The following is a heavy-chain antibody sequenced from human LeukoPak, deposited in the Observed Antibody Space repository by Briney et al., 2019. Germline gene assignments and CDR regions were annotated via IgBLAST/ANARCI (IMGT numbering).Heavy chain of an antibody. Sequence: SETLSLTCAVYGGSFSGYYWSWIRQPPGKGLEWIGEINHSGSTNYNPPLKSRVTISVDTSKNQFSLKLSSVTAADTAVYYCAREVDNYYDSSGIDYWGQGTLVTVSS. CDR1: GGSFSGYY. D-gene: IGHD3-22*01. J-gene: IGHJ4*02. CDR3: AREVDNYYDSSGIDY. V-gene: IGHV4-34*01. CDR2: INHSGST.